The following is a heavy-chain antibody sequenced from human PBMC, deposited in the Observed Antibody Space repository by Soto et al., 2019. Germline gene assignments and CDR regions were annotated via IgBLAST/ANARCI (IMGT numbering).Heavy chain of an antibody. J-gene: IGHJ4*02. CDR2: IDPSDSQT. CDR1: GYSFTSYW. CDR3: ARQIYDSDTGPNFQYYFDS. D-gene: IGHD3-22*01. Sequence: GESLKISCKGSGYSFTSYWITWVRQKPGKGLEWMGRIDPSDSQTYYSPSFRGHVTISATKSITTVFLQWSSLRASDTAMYYCARQIYDSDTGPNFQYYFDSWGQGTPVTVSS. V-gene: IGHV5-10-1*01.